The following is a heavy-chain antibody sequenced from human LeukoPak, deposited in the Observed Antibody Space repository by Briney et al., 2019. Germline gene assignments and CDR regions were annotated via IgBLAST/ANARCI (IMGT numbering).Heavy chain of an antibody. V-gene: IGHV3-48*02. Sequence: GGSLRLSCEASGFTFSAYAMTWVRQAPGKGLEWVSYISSGSSTIYYADSVKGRFTISRDNAKNSLYLQMNSLRDEDTAVYYCARVGGDYPDYWGQGTLVTVSS. CDR3: ARVGGDYPDY. J-gene: IGHJ4*02. D-gene: IGHD4-17*01. CDR1: GFTFSAYA. CDR2: ISSGSSTI.